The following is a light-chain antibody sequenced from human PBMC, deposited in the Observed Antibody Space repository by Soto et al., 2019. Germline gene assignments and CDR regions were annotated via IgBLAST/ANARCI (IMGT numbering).Light chain of an antibody. J-gene: IGKJ5*01. CDR1: QSIRSL. CDR3: QQYQTYST. CDR2: DAS. V-gene: IGKV1-5*02. Sequence: DVKMTQSPSTLSASVRDRVTIIFRASQSIRSLLAWYQQKPGKAPKVLIYDASSLGNGVPSRFSGSGSGTEFTLTISSLQPDDFATYFCQQYQTYSTFGQGTRLEIK.